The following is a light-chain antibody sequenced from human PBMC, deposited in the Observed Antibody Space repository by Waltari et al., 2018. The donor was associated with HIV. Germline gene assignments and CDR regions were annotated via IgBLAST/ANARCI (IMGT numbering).Light chain of an antibody. J-gene: IGKJ2*01. V-gene: IGKV1-5*03. CDR2: KVS. CDR1: QSFSDW. Sequence: DIQMTQSPSALSASVGDRVPITCRASQSFSDWLAWYQKKPGTAPKLLVYKVSRLQTGVPSRFSGTGSGTEFTLTISGLQPDDSATYYCQQYESSPYTFGQGTTLEVK. CDR3: QQYESSPYT.